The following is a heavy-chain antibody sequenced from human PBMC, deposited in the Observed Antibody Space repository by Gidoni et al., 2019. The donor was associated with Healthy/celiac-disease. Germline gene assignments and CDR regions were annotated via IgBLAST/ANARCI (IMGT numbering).Heavy chain of an antibody. CDR1: GFTCGDYA. D-gene: IGHD6-13*01. CDR2: IRSKAYGGTT. CDR3: CSGSSWDY. J-gene: IGHJ4*02. Sequence: EVQLVESGGGLVQPGRSLRLAGTAAGFTCGDYALGWFRQAPGKGLDWVGFIRSKAYGGTTEYAASVKGRFTISRDDSKSIAYLQMNSLKTEDTAVYYCCSGSSWDYWGQGTLVTVSS. V-gene: IGHV3-49*03.